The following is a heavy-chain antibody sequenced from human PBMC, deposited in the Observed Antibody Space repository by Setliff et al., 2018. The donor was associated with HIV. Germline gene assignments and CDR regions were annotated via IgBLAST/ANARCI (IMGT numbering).Heavy chain of an antibody. CDR1: GGSISSSSYY. Sequence: PSETLSLTCTVSGGSISSSSYYWGWIRQPPGKGLEWTGSIYYSGNTYYNPSLKSRVTISVDTSKNQFSLNLNSVTAADTALYYCARDRGILSNWLYYFDSWGQGTLVTVSS. D-gene: IGHD6-13*01. V-gene: IGHV4-39*07. CDR2: IYYSGNT. CDR3: ARDRGILSNWLYYFDS. J-gene: IGHJ4*02.